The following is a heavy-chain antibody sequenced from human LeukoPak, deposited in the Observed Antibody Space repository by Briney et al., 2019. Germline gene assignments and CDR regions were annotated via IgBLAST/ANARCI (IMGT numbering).Heavy chain of an antibody. J-gene: IGHJ4*02. V-gene: IGHV1-69*02. CDR2: IIPILGIA. CDR1: GYTFTGYY. Sequence: ASVKVSCKASGYTFTGYYMHWVRQAPGQGLEWMGRIIPILGIANYAQKFQGRVTITADKSTSTAYMELSSLRSEDTAVYYCASGDLNVDTAMGTDYWGQGTLVTVSS. D-gene: IGHD5-18*01. CDR3: ASGDLNVDTAMGTDY.